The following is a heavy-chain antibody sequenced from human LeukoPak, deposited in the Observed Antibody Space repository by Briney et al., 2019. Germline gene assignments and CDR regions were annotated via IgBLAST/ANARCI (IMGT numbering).Heavy chain of an antibody. CDR3: ARGGIVAGQEDLDH. D-gene: IGHD6-19*01. CDR2: IYYSGST. Sequence: SETLSLTCTVSGGSISSYYWSWIRQPPGKGLEWIGYIYYSGSTNYNPSLKSRVTISVDTSKNQFSLKLSSVTAADTAVYYCARGGIVAGQEDLDHWGQGTLVTVSS. V-gene: IGHV4-59*01. J-gene: IGHJ4*02. CDR1: GGSISSYY.